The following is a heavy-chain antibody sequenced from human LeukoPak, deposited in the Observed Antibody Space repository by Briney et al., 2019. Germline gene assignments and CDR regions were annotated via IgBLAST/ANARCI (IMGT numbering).Heavy chain of an antibody. D-gene: IGHD2-2*01. V-gene: IGHV1-69*13. CDR3: ARSDCSSTSCYAGGGGYYYYYYGMDV. J-gene: IGHJ6*02. CDR1: GYTFTGYY. Sequence: SVKVSCKASGYTFTGYYMHWVRQAPGQGLEWMGGIIPIFGTANYARKFQGRVTITADESTSTAYMELSSLRSEDTAVYYCARSDCSSTSCYAGGGGYYYYYYGMDVWGQGTTVTVSS. CDR2: IIPIFGTA.